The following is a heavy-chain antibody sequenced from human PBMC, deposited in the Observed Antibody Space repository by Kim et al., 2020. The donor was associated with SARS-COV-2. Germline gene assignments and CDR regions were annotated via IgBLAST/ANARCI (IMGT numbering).Heavy chain of an antibody. V-gene: IGHV3-30*18. J-gene: IGHJ4*02. CDR3: AKEKYYYDSSANLDY. Sequence: GGSLRLSCAASGFTFSSYGMHWVRQAPGKGLEWVAVISYDGSNKYYADSVKGRFTISRDNSKNTLYLQMNSLRAEDTAVYYCAKEKYYYDSSANLDYWGQGTLVTVSS. D-gene: IGHD3-22*01. CDR1: GFTFSSYG. CDR2: ISYDGSNK.